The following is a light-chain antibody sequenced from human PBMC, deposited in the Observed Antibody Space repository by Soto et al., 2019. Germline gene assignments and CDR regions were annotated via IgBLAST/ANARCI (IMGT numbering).Light chain of an antibody. J-gene: IGKJ4*01. CDR2: GAS. CDR3: QQYNSYSLT. Sequence: DIQMTQSPSTLSASVGDRVTITCRASQSVTSRLAWYQQKPGKAPKLLIYGASTLESGVPSRFRGSGSGTEFTLPISSLQPDDFATYYCQQYNSYSLTFGGGTTVEIK. CDR1: QSVTSR. V-gene: IGKV1-5*01.